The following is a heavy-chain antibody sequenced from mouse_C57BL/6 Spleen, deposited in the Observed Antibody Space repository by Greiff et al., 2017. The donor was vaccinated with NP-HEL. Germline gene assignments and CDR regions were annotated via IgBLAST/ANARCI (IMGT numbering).Heavy chain of an antibody. CDR3: ARGSYDYDYFDY. J-gene: IGHJ2*01. CDR1: GYSITSGYY. V-gene: IGHV3-6*01. CDR2: ISYDGSN. D-gene: IGHD2-4*01. Sequence: EVKLMESGPGLVKPSQSLSLTCSVTGYSITSGYYWNWIRQFPGNKLEWMGYISYDGSNNYNPSLKNRISITRDTSKNQFFLKLNSVTTEDTATYYCARGSYDYDYFDYWGQGTTLTVSS.